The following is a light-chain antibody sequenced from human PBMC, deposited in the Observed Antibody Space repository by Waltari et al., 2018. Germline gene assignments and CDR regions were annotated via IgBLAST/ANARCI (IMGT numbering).Light chain of an antibody. CDR1: RSNVGGNP. CDR2: SDN. J-gene: IGLJ3*02. Sequence: QSVLTQPPSASGTPGQKITISCSGARSNVGGNPVNWYRHLPGSAPKLPTCSDNQRPPGVPARFSGSSSGTSASLAISGLQSEDEADYYCAAWDFRVELWVFGGGTKLTVL. CDR3: AAWDFRVELWV. V-gene: IGLV1-44*01.